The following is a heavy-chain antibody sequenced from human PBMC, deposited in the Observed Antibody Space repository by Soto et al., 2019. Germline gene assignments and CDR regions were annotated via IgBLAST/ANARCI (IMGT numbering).Heavy chain of an antibody. CDR3: ARGNGMILAVQGDAPDKYYLDS. D-gene: IGHD3-22*01. V-gene: IGHV4-34*01. CDR2: INHSGNI. Sequence: PSETLSLPCAVYGWSFSGYYWSWIRQPPGKGLEWIGEINHSGNINYNSSLKSRVTISVDTSKNQFSLKLRSVTAADTAIYYCARGNGMILAVQGDAPDKYYLDSWSQGTLVTVSS. CDR1: GWSFSGYY. J-gene: IGHJ4*02.